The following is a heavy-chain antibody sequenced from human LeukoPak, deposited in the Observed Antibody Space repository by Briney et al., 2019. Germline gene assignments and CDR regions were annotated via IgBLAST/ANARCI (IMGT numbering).Heavy chain of an antibody. CDR2: IYPDDSDT. V-gene: IGHV5-51*01. J-gene: IGHJ5*02. D-gene: IGHD3-9*01. Sequence: ASVKISCKGSGYIFTSYWIGWVRQMPGKGLEWMGIIYPDDSDTRYSPSFQGQVTISADKSISTAYLQWSSLKASDTAMYYCANVGYYDILTGDRWLDPWGQGTLVTVSS. CDR1: GYIFTSYW. CDR3: ANVGYYDILTGDRWLDP.